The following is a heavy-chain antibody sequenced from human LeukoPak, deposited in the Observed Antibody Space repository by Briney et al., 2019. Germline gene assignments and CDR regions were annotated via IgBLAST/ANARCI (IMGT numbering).Heavy chain of an antibody. Sequence: ASVKVSCKASGYTFTSYDINWVRQATGQGLEWMGWMNPNSGNTGYAQKFQGRVTITRDTSASTAYMELSSLRSEDTAVYYCASYSGTGHYYYGMDVWGQGTTVTVSS. V-gene: IGHV1-8*01. CDR2: MNPNSGNT. CDR3: ASYSGTGHYYYGMDV. CDR1: GYTFTSYD. J-gene: IGHJ6*02. D-gene: IGHD1-1*01.